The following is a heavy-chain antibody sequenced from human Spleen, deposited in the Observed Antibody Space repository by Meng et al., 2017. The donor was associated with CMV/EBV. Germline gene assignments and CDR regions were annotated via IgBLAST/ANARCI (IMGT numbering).Heavy chain of an antibody. D-gene: IGHD6-13*01. Sequence: SCKASGYTFTNYGFSWVRQAPGQGLEWMGWISAYNGNTKYAEKFQGRVTMTTDTLTSTAYMEVRSLRSDDTAVYYCARVYGSWHLDYWGQGTLVTVSS. CDR2: ISAYNGNT. CDR3: ARVYGSWHLDY. V-gene: IGHV1-18*04. CDR1: GYTFTNYG. J-gene: IGHJ4*02.